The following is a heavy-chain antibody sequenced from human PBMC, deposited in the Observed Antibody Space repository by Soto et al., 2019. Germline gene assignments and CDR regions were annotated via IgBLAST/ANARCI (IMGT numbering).Heavy chain of an antibody. CDR2: IXPXGXTX. J-gene: IGHJ4*02. CDR3: ADSWLPTSY. V-gene: IGHV3-74*01. Sequence: TGVSLRLSCAPSGFRFSHYLMHFVRQAPGKXLVWXXXIXPXGXTXXXXDSVKGRFTISRDNAKSTLYLQMNSLTVEDGAVYYCADSWLPTSYWGPGALITVSS. D-gene: IGHD3-10*01. CDR1: GFRFSHYL.